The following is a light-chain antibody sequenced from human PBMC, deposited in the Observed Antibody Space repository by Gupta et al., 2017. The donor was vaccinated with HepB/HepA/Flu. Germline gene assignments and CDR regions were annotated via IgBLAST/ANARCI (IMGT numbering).Light chain of an antibody. J-gene: IGLJ2*01. CDR2: KDS. CDR3: YSATDNNLGV. Sequence: SYELTQPSPVSVSPGQAARITCSGDVLAKKYARWFQQKPGQAPVLVIYKDSERPSGIPERFSGSSSGTTVTLTISGAQVEDEADYYCYSATDNNLGVFGGGTKLTVL. CDR1: VLAKKY. V-gene: IGLV3-27*01.